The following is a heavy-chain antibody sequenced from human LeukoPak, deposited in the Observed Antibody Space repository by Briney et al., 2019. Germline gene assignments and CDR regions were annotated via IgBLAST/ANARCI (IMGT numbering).Heavy chain of an antibody. CDR1: GGSISSYY. CDR2: IYYSGST. D-gene: IGHD3-10*01. J-gene: IGHJ4*02. Sequence: PSETLSLTCTVSGGSISSYYWSWIRQPPGKGLEWIGYIYYSGSTNYNPSLKSRVTISVDTSKNQFSLKLSSVTAADTAEYYCARGSSTQQLLWFGELLRWGQGTLVTVSS. V-gene: IGHV4-59*01. CDR3: ARGSSTQQLLWFGELLR.